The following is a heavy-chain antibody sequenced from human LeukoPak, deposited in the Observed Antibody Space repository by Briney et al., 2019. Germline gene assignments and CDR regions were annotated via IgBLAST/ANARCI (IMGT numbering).Heavy chain of an antibody. CDR2: IKQDGSEK. Sequence: GGSLRLSCAASGFTFSSYWMSWVRQAPGKGLEWVANIKQDGSEKYYVDSVKGRFTISRDNAKNSLYLQMNSLRAEDTAVYYCAAGLAAGRPPLDYWGQGTLVTVSS. CDR1: GFTFSSYW. V-gene: IGHV3-7*01. D-gene: IGHD6-13*01. CDR3: AAGLAAGRPPLDY. J-gene: IGHJ4*02.